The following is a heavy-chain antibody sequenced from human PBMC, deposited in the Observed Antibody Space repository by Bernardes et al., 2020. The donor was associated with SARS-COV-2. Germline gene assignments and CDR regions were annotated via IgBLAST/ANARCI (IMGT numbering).Heavy chain of an antibody. J-gene: IGHJ3*02. V-gene: IGHV1-3*01. CDR1: GYTFTTYA. CDR3: ARDSDASSGPAFDI. CDR2: INAGNGNT. Sequence: ASVKVSCKASGYTFTTYAMHWVRQAPGQGLEWMGWINAGNGNTKYSQKFQGRVTITRDTSASTAYMELSSLRSDDTAVYYCARDSDASSGPAFDIWGQGTMVTVSS. D-gene: IGHD3-22*01.